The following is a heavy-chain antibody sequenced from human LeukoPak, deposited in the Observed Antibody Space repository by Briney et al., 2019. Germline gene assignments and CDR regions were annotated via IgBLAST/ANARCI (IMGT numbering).Heavy chain of an antibody. CDR1: GGSISSYY. CDR3: ARDTRYSYGPTWFDP. D-gene: IGHD5-18*01. CDR2: IYYSGST. Sequence: SETLSLTCTVSGGSISSYYWSWIRQPPGKGLEWIWYIYYSGSTNYNPSLKSRVTISVDTSKNQFSLKLSSVTAADTAVYYCARDTRYSYGPTWFDPWGQGTLVTVSS. J-gene: IGHJ5*02. V-gene: IGHV4-59*01.